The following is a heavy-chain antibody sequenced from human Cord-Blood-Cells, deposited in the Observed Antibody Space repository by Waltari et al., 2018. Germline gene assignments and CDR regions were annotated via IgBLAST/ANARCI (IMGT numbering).Heavy chain of an antibody. J-gene: IGHJ4*02. CDR3: ARATISGSYFDY. Sequence: QLQLQESGPGLVKPSETLSLTCTVSGGSISSSSYYWGWIRQPPGKGLEWIGSIYYSGRTYYNPSLKSRVTISVDTSKNQFSLKPSSVTAADTAVYYCARATISGSYFDYWGQGTLVTVSS. CDR2: IYYSGRT. D-gene: IGHD1-26*01. CDR1: GGSISSSSYY. V-gene: IGHV4-39*01.